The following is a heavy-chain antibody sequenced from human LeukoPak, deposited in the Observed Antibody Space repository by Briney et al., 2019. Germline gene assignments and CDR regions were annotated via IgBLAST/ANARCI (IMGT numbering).Heavy chain of an antibody. CDR3: AKDLGGSGGGYYYYYMDV. Sequence: PGGSLRLSCAASGFTFSDYYMSWIRQAPGKGLEWVSAISGSGGSTYYADSVKGRFTISRDNSKNTLYLQMNSLRAEDTAVYYCAKDLGGSGGGYYYYYMDVWGKGTTVTVSS. J-gene: IGHJ6*03. CDR1: GFTFSDYY. V-gene: IGHV3-23*01. D-gene: IGHD2-15*01. CDR2: ISGSGGST.